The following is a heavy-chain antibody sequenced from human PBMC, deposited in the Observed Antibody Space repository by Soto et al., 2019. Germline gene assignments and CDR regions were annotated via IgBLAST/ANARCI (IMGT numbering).Heavy chain of an antibody. CDR1: GGTFSSYA. Sequence: SVKVSCKASGGTFSSYAISWVRQAPGQGLEWMGGIIPIFGTANYAQKFQGRVTITADKSTSTAYMELSSLRSEDTAVYYCARGSTAMAYYYYGMDVWGQGTTVTVSS. CDR3: ARGSTAMAYYYYGMDV. V-gene: IGHV1-69*06. CDR2: IIPIFGTA. D-gene: IGHD5-18*01. J-gene: IGHJ6*02.